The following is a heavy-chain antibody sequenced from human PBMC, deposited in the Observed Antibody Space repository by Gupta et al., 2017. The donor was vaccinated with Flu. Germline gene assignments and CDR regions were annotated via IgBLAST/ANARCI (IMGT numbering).Heavy chain of an antibody. V-gene: IGHV3-48*03. D-gene: IGHD3-10*01. CDR1: GFTFSSYE. CDR3: ARDQGLWFGESLFDP. Sequence: EVQLVESGGGLVQPGGSLRLSCAASGFTFSSYEMNWVRQAPGKGLEWVSYISSSGSTIYYADSVKGRFTISRDNAKNSLYLQMNSLRAEDTAVYYCARDQGLWFGESLFDPWGQGTLVTVSS. J-gene: IGHJ5*02. CDR2: ISSSGSTI.